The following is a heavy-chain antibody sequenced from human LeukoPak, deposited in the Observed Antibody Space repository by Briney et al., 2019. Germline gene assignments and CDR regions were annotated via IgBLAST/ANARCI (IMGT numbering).Heavy chain of an antibody. J-gene: IGHJ4*02. CDR3: ARSYDSSGYFDY. V-gene: IGHV3-48*03. Sequence: PGGSLRLSCTASGFTFSSHEMNWVRQAPGKGLEWVSYISSSGGARYYADSVKGRFTISRDNAKSSLCLQMNSVRAEDTAVYYCARSYDSSGYFDYWGQGTLVTVSS. D-gene: IGHD3-22*01. CDR2: ISSSGGAR. CDR1: GFTFSSHE.